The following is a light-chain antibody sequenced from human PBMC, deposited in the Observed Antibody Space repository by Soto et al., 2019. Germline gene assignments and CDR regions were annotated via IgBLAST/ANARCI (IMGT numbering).Light chain of an antibody. CDR3: QQYNSYSRWT. CDR1: QSISSW. Sequence: DLQMTQSPSTLSASVGDRVTITCRASQSISSWLAWYQQKPGKAPKLLIYKASSIESGVPSRFSGSGSGTEFTPTISSLQPDDVATYYCQQYNSYSRWTFGQGTKVEIK. CDR2: KAS. V-gene: IGKV1-5*03. J-gene: IGKJ1*01.